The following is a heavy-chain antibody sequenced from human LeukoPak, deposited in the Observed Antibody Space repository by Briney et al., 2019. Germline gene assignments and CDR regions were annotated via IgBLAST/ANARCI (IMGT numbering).Heavy chain of an antibody. V-gene: IGHV1-69*05. D-gene: IGHD3-3*01. CDR2: IVPIFGTA. CDR1: GGTFSSYA. Sequence: ASVKVSCKASGGTFSSYAISWVRQAPGQGLEWMGGIVPIFGTANYAQKFQGRVTITTDESTSTAYMELSSLRSEDTAVYYCARASSRGRPEWFSYYYYYYYMDVWGKGTTVTVSS. J-gene: IGHJ6*03. CDR3: ARASSRGRPEWFSYYYYYYYMDV.